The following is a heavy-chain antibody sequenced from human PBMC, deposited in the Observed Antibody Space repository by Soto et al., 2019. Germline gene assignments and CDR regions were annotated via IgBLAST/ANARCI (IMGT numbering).Heavy chain of an antibody. D-gene: IGHD4-17*01. Sequence: ASVKVSCQRSGYTFTSYGISWVRQAPGQGLEWMGWISAYNGNTNYAQKLQGRVTMTTDTSTSTAYMELRSLRSDDTAVYYCAIDGTYYGGNSGWFDPWGQGTLVTVSS. J-gene: IGHJ5*02. CDR2: ISAYNGNT. CDR1: GYTFTSYG. CDR3: AIDGTYYGGNSGWFDP. V-gene: IGHV1-18*01.